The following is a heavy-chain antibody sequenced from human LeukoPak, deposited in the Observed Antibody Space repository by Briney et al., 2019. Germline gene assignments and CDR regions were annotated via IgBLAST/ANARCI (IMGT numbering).Heavy chain of an antibody. CDR2: VYYSGST. CDR1: GGSVSSGSYF. J-gene: IGHJ5*02. V-gene: IGHV4-61*03. CDR3: ARDLGNWFDP. D-gene: IGHD3-16*01. Sequence: SETLSLTCTVSGGSVSSGSYFWSWIRQPPGKGLEWIGYVYYSGSTNYNPSLKSRVAISVDTSKNHFSLKLSSVTAADTAVYYCARDLGNWFDPWGQGTLVTVSS.